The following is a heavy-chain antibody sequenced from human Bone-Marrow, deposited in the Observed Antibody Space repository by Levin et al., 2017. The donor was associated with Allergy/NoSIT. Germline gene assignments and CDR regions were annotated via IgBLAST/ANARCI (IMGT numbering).Heavy chain of an antibody. CDR2: ISYDGSNK. Sequence: TGGSLRLSCAASGFTFSSYAMHWVRQAPGKGLEWVAVISYDGSNKYYADSVKGRFTISRDNSKNTLYLQMNSLRAEDTAVYYCARAHYGSGSYYNVFNYYYYMDVWGKGTTVTVSS. CDR1: GFTFSSYA. J-gene: IGHJ6*03. D-gene: IGHD3-10*01. V-gene: IGHV3-30-3*01. CDR3: ARAHYGSGSYYNVFNYYYYMDV.